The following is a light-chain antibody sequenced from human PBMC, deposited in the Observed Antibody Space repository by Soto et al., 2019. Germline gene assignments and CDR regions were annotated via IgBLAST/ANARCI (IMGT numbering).Light chain of an antibody. J-gene: IGKJ1*01. CDR2: GAS. Sequence: EIVMTQSPATLSVSPGERATLSCRASQSASSTVAWYQQKPGQAPRLLIFGASNTATRIPTRFSGTGSGTEFTLTISSLQSEDFAVYYCQYYNNWPPSWTFGQGTKVDIK. CDR1: QSASST. V-gene: IGKV3-15*01. CDR3: QYYNNWPPSWT.